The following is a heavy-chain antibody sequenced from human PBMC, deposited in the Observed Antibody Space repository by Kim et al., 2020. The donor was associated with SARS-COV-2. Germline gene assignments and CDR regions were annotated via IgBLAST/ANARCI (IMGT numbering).Heavy chain of an antibody. V-gene: IGHV1-69*04. D-gene: IGHD1-26*01. J-gene: IGHJ4*02. Sequence: SVKVSCKASGGTFSSYAISWVRQAPGQGLEWMGRIIPILGIANYAQKFQGRVTITADKSTSTAYMELSSLRSEDTAVYYCAGSIVGAEVGMFDYWGQGTLVTVSS. CDR3: AGSIVGAEVGMFDY. CDR1: GGTFSSYA. CDR2: IIPILGIA.